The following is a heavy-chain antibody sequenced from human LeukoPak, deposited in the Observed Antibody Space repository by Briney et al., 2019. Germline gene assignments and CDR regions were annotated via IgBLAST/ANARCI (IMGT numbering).Heavy chain of an antibody. J-gene: IGHJ4*02. CDR3: ARVSGWSQQHFDY. V-gene: IGHV3-48*03. D-gene: IGHD6-19*01. Sequence: GGSLRLSCAASGFTFSTYEMNWVRQAPGKGLEWVSYISGSGYTIYYADSVKGRFTISRDNAKNSLYLQMNSLRAEDTAVYYCARVSGWSQQHFDYWGQGTLVTVSS. CDR2: ISGSGYTI. CDR1: GFTFSTYE.